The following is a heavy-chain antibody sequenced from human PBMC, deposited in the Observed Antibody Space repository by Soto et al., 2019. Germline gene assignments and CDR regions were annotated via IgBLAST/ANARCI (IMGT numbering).Heavy chain of an antibody. CDR1: GFTFSSYG. CDR2: ISYDGSNK. D-gene: IGHD3-3*01. Sequence: PGGSLRLSCAASGFTFSSYGMHWVRQAPGKGLEWVAVISYDGSNKYYADSVKGRFTISRDNSKNTLYLQMNSLRAEDTAVYYCAKDQRYYDFWSGYYEYLDYWGQGTLVTVSS. J-gene: IGHJ4*02. V-gene: IGHV3-30*18. CDR3: AKDQRYYDFWSGYYEYLDY.